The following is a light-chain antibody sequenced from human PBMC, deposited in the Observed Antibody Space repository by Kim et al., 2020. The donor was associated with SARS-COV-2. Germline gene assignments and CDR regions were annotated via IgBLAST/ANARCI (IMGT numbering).Light chain of an antibody. J-gene: IGLJ3*02. V-gene: IGLV3-21*04. CDR1: NIGSKS. Sequence: APGKTDRITCGGNNIGSKSVHRYQPKPGQAPVLVIYYDSDRPSGIPERFSGSNSGNTATLTISRVEAGDEADYYCQVWDSSSDHPVFGGGTQLTVL. CDR2: YDS. CDR3: QVWDSSSDHPV.